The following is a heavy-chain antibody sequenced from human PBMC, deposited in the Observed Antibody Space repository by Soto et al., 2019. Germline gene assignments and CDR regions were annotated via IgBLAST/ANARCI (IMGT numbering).Heavy chain of an antibody. V-gene: IGHV1-2*02. CDR3: AREFVVVPAGFAP. D-gene: IGHD2-2*01. CDR2: INPNSGGT. CDR1: GYTFTGYY. Sequence: ASVKVSCKASGYTFTGYYMHWVRQAPGQGLEWMGWINPNSGGTNYAQKFQGRVTMTRDTSISTAYMELSRLRSDDTAVYYCAREFVVVPAGFAPWGQGSLVTVSS. J-gene: IGHJ5*02.